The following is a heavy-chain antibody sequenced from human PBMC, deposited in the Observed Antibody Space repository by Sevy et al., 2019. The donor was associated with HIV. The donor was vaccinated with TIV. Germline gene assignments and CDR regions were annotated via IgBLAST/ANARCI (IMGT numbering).Heavy chain of an antibody. CDR3: ARFPPERAFDI. J-gene: IGHJ3*02. CDR2: RSYDARNE. V-gene: IGHV3-30*04. CDR1: GLTFSSYA. Sequence: GGSLRLSCAASGLTFSSYAMHWVRLGPGKGLEWVADRSYDARNEDYADSVKGRFTISIDNSKNTLYLQMNSLRAEDTAVYYCARFPPERAFDIWGQGTMVTVSS.